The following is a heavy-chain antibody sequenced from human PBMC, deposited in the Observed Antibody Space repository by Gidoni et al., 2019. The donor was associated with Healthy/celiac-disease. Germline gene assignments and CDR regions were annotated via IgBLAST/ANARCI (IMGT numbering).Heavy chain of an antibody. D-gene: IGHD3-22*01. J-gene: IGHJ6*02. V-gene: IGHV3-49*02. CDR2: IRSKAYGGTT. CDR3: TVNYYDSSGYYSPIDYYYYGMDV. Sequence: LEWVGFIRSKAYGGTTEYAASVKGRFTISRDDSKSIAYRQMNSLKTEDTAVYYCTVNYYDSSGYYSPIDYYYYGMDVWGQGTTVTVSS.